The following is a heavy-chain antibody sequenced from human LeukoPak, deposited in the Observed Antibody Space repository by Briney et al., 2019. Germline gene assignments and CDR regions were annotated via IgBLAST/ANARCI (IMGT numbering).Heavy chain of an antibody. CDR1: GGSISSYY. J-gene: IGHJ4*02. D-gene: IGHD6-19*01. CDR3: ARDYLMDSIAVAGTVDY. Sequence: SETLSLTCTASGGSISSYYWSWIRPPPGKGLEWIGYIDYSGSTNYNPSLKSRVTISVDTSKNQFSLKLSSVTAADTAVYYCARDYLMDSIAVAGTVDYWGQGTLVTVSS. CDR2: IDYSGST. V-gene: IGHV4-59*12.